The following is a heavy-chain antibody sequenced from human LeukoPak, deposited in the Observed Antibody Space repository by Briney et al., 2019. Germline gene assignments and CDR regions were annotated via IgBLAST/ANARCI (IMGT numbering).Heavy chain of an antibody. Sequence: SETLSLTCTVSGGSISSGGYYWSWIRQPPGKGLEWIGYIYYSGSTNYNPSLKSRVTISVDTSKNQFSLKLSSVTAADTAVYYCARGEDGYNPFNYWGQGTLVTVSS. V-gene: IGHV4-61*08. CDR2: IYYSGST. CDR3: ARGEDGYNPFNY. J-gene: IGHJ4*02. D-gene: IGHD5-24*01. CDR1: GGSISSGGYY.